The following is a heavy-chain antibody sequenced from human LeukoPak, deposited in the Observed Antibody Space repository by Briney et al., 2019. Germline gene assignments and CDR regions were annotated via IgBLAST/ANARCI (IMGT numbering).Heavy chain of an antibody. CDR2: ISGSGGST. CDR3: AKQYYDSSGYYYPYYFDY. V-gene: IGHV3-23*01. Sequence: GGSLRLSCAASGFTFSSYAMSWVRQAPGKGLEWVSAISGSGGSTYYADSVKGRFTISRDNSKNTLYLQMNSLRAEDTAVYYCAKQYYDSSGYYYPYYFDYWGQGTLVTVSS. D-gene: IGHD3-22*01. J-gene: IGHJ4*02. CDR1: GFTFSSYA.